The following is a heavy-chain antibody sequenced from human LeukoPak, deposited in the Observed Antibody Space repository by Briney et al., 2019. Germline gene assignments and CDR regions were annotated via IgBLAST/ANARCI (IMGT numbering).Heavy chain of an antibody. CDR1: GFTFDDYT. D-gene: IGHD2-2*02. J-gene: IGHJ4*02. CDR3: AKDIESLVVVPAAIADV. CDR2: ISWDGGST. Sequence: PGGSLRLSCAASGFTFDDYTMHWVRQAPGKGLEWVSLISWDGGSTYYAESVKGRVTISRDNSKNSVYLQMNGLRTEDTALYYCAKDIESLVVVPAAIADVWGQGTLVTVSS. V-gene: IGHV3-43*01.